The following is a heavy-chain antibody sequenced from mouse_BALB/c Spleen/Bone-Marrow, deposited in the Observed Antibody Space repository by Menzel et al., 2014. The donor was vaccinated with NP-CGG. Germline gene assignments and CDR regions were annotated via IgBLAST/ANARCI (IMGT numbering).Heavy chain of an antibody. Sequence: EVQLQQSGPELEKPGASVKISCKASGYSFTGYNMNWVKQYNGQSLEWIGNVDPHYGATTYNQKFKGKATLTVDKSSSTAYMQLERLTSEDSAVYYCARSYNSFDFWGQGTTLTVSS. CDR2: VDPHYGAT. J-gene: IGHJ2*01. CDR3: ARSYNSFDF. V-gene: IGHV1-39*01. CDR1: GYSFTGYN.